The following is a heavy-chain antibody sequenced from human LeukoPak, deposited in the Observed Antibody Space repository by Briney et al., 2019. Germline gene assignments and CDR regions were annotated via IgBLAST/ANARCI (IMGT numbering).Heavy chain of an antibody. V-gene: IGHV4-59*01. CDR2: IYFSGST. CDR1: GGSINSYY. Sequence: SETLSLTCTVSGGSINSYYWSWIRQPPGKGLEWIGYIYFSGSTNYNPSLKSRVTISVDTSKNQFSLKLYSVTAADTAVYYCARGYSSGWSYFQHWGQGTVVTDSS. J-gene: IGHJ1*01. D-gene: IGHD6-19*01. CDR3: ARGYSSGWSYFQH.